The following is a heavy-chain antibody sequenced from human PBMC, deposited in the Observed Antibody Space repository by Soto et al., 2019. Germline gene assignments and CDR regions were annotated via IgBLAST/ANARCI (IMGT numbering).Heavy chain of an antibody. V-gene: IGHV3-30-3*01. CDR1: GFTFSSYA. CDR2: ISYDGSNK. D-gene: IGHD2-15*01. CDR3: ARDGGYCSGGSYSCHPDY. J-gene: IGHJ4*02. Sequence: GGSLRLSCAASGFTFSSYAMHWVRQAPGKGLEWVAVISYDGSNKYYADSVKGRFTISRDNSKNTLYLQMNSLRAEDTAVYYCARDGGYCSGGSYSCHPDYWGQGTLVTVSS.